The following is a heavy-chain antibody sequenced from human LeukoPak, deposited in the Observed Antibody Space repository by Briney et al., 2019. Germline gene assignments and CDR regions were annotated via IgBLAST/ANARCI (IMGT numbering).Heavy chain of an antibody. J-gene: IGHJ4*02. D-gene: IGHD4-17*01. CDR3: AREGYTVTTGVDH. Sequence: PGGSLRLSCAASGFTFSSYEMNWVRQAPGKGLEGVSYISSSGSTIYYADSVKGRFTISRDNAKNSLYLQMNSLRAEDTAVCYCAREGYTVTTGVDHWGQGTLVTVSS. CDR1: GFTFSSYE. V-gene: IGHV3-48*03. CDR2: ISSSGSTI.